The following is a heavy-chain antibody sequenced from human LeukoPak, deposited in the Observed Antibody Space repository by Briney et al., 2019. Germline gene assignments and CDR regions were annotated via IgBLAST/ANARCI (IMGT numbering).Heavy chain of an antibody. D-gene: IGHD3-10*01. CDR1: GGTFSSYA. Sequence: SVKVSCKASGGTFSSYAISWVRQAPGQGREWMGGIIPIFGTANYAQKFQGRVTITTDESTSTAYMELSSLRSEDTAVYYCARDGKYYGSGSLFELDYYFDYWGQGTLVTVSS. CDR2: IIPIFGTA. CDR3: ARDGKYYGSGSLFELDYYFDY. J-gene: IGHJ4*02. V-gene: IGHV1-69*05.